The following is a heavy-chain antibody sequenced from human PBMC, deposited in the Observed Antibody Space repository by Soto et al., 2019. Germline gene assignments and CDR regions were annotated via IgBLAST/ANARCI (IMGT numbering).Heavy chain of an antibody. CDR1: GGTFSSYT. D-gene: IGHD3-10*01. V-gene: IGHV1-69*02. Sequence: GASVKVSCKASGGTFSSYTISWVRQAPGQGLEWMGRIIPILGIANYAQKFQGRVTITADKSTSTAYMELSSLRSEDAAVYYCARVGITMVRGVIISDWFDPWGQGTLVTV. CDR2: IIPILGIA. CDR3: ARVGITMVRGVIISDWFDP. J-gene: IGHJ5*02.